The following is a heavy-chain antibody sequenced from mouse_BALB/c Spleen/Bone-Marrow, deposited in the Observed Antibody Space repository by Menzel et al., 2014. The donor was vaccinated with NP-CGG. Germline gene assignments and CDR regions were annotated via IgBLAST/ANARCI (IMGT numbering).Heavy chain of an antibody. J-gene: IGHJ1*01. V-gene: IGHV7-3*02. CDR2: IRNKANGYTT. CDR3: ARDENVGIYWYFDV. Sequence: EVKLVESGGGLVQPGGSRILPCAAFGFTFTDYYMSWVRQPPGKALEWLGFIRNKANGYTTYYSASVKDRFTISRDNSQSILYLQMNTLRAEDSATYYCARDENVGIYWYFDVWGAGTTVTVSS. CDR1: GFTFTDYY.